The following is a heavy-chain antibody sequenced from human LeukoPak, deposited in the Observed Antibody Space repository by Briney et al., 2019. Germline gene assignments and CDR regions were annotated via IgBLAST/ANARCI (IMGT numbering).Heavy chain of an antibody. CDR1: GYTFTGYY. D-gene: IGHD3-10*01. Sequence: GASVKVSCKASGYTFTGYYMHWVRQAPGQGLEWMGWINPNSGGTNYAQKFQGWVTMTRDTSISTAYMELSRLRSDDTAVYYCARDRVGPSGLLWFGESYYYGMDVWGQGTTVTVSS. CDR2: INPNSGGT. J-gene: IGHJ6*02. V-gene: IGHV1-2*04. CDR3: ARDRVGPSGLLWFGESYYYGMDV.